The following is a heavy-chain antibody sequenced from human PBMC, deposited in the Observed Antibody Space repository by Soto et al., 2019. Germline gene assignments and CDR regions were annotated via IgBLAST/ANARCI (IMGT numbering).Heavy chain of an antibody. CDR1: GGSFSGYY. CDR2: INHSGST. D-gene: IGHD3-3*01. V-gene: IGHV4-34*01. Sequence: QVQLQQWGAGLLKPSETLSLTCAVYGGSFSGYYWSWIRQPPGKGLEWNGEINHSGSTNYNPSLMSRVTISADTSKNQFSLNLSYVTAADTAVFYCPRGPPYHYDFWSGSRPGSLFYFDYWGQGTLVTVSS. J-gene: IGHJ4*02. CDR3: PRGPPYHYDFWSGSRPGSLFYFDY.